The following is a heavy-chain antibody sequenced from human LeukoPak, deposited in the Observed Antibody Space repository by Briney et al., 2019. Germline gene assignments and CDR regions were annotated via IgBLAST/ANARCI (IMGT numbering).Heavy chain of an antibody. J-gene: IGHJ5*02. D-gene: IGHD6-13*01. V-gene: IGHV3-30-3*01. CDR1: GFTFSSYA. Sequence: PGGSLRLSCAASGFTFSSYAMHWVRQAPGKGLEWVAVISYDGSNKYYADSVKGRFTISRDNSKNTLYLQMNSLRAEDTAVYYCARAAAGLGSWFDPWGQGTLVTVSS. CDR3: ARAAAGLGSWFDP. CDR2: ISYDGSNK.